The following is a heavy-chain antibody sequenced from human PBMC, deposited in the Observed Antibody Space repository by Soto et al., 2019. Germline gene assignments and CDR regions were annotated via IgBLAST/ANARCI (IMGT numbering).Heavy chain of an antibody. CDR1: GYTFTSYG. Sequence: ASVNVSCKASGYTFTSYGISWVRQAPGQGLEWMGWISAYNGNTNYAQKLQGRVTMTTDTSTSTAYMELRSLRSDDTAVYYCASSVYSGYNNGDAFDIWGKGKMVSVSS. CDR2: ISAYNGNT. V-gene: IGHV1-18*01. D-gene: IGHD5-12*01. J-gene: IGHJ3*02. CDR3: ASSVYSGYNNGDAFDI.